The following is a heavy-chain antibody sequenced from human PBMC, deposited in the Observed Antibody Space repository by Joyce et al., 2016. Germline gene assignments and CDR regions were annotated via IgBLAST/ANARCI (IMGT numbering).Heavy chain of an antibody. CDR2: INGGGNN. Sequence: QVQLQQWGAGLLKPSETLSLTCAVYGGSFSGYYWTFIRQPPGKGLDVIGEINGGGNNNYKPSLKSRVTILLDTSKNHFSLKVTSVTAADTAVYYCARGRGYTTSVRRRGMDVWGQGTTVTVSS. D-gene: IGHD6-13*01. CDR3: ARGRGYTTSVRRRGMDV. CDR1: GGSFSGYY. J-gene: IGHJ6*02. V-gene: IGHV4-34*01.